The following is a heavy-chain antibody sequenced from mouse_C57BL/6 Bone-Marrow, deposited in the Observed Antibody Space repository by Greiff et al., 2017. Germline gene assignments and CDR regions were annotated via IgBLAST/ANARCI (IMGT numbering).Heavy chain of an antibody. CDR1: GYTFTSYW. D-gene: IGHD1-1*01. CDR3: ALYGSNPCSMDY. Sequence: QVQLQQSGAELAKPGASVKLSCKASGYTFTSYWMHWVKQRPGQGLEWIGYINPSSGYTKYNPKFKGKATLTAEKSSSTAYMQLSRLTDEDSAVYCCALYGSNPCSMDYWGQGTSVTVSS. J-gene: IGHJ4*01. V-gene: IGHV1-7*01. CDR2: INPSSGYT.